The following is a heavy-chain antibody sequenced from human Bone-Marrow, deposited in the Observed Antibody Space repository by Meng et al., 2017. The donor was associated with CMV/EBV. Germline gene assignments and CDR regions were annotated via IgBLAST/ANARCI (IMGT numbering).Heavy chain of an antibody. Sequence: GESLKISCAASGFTFSSYAMSWVRQAPGKGLVWVSRINSDGSGTTYADSVKGRFTISRDNAKNTLYLQMNSLRAEDTAVYYCARGNAHAFDYWGQGTLVTVSS. V-gene: IGHV3-74*01. D-gene: IGHD1-1*01. CDR2: INSDGSGT. CDR3: ARGNAHAFDY. CDR1: GFTFSSYA. J-gene: IGHJ4*02.